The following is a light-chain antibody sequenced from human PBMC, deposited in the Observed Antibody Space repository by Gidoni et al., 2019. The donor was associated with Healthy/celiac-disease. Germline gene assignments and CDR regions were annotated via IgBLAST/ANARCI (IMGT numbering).Light chain of an antibody. V-gene: IGKV1-8*01. CDR2: AAS. CDR3: QQYYSYPFT. Sequence: ALRMTQSPSSFSASTGDRVTIPCRASQGISSYLAWYQQKPGKAPKLLIYAASTLQSGVPSRFSGSGSGTDFTLTISCLQSEDFATYYCQQYYSYPFTFGGGTKVEIK. J-gene: IGKJ4*01. CDR1: QGISSY.